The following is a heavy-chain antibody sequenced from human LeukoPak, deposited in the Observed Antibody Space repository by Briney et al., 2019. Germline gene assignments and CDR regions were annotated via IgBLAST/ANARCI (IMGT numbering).Heavy chain of an antibody. CDR2: IYYSGST. CDR3: ARDLRLLAYYYGMDV. V-gene: IGHV4-39*02. Sequence: SETLSLTCTVSGGSISSSSYYWGWIRQPPGKGLEWIGSIYYSGSTYYNPSLKSRVTISVDTSKNQFSLKLSSVTAADTAVYYCARDLRLLAYYYGMDVWGQGTTVTVSS. D-gene: IGHD5/OR15-5a*01. CDR1: GGSISSSSYY. J-gene: IGHJ6*02.